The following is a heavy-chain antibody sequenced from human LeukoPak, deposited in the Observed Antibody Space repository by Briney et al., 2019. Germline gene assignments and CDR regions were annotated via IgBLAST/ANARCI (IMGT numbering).Heavy chain of an antibody. J-gene: IGHJ4*02. D-gene: IGHD2-15*01. Sequence: PGGSLRLSCAASGFTFSSYSMNWVRQAPGKGLEWVSYISSSSSTIYYADSVKGRFTISRDNAKNSLYLQMSSLRAEDTAVYYCARETYCSGGSCYPYYFDYWGQGTLVTVSS. CDR2: ISSSSSTI. CDR1: GFTFSSYS. V-gene: IGHV3-48*01. CDR3: ARETYCSGGSCYPYYFDY.